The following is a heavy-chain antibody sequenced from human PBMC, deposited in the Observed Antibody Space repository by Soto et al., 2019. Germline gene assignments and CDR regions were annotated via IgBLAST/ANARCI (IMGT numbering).Heavy chain of an antibody. Sequence: EVQLVESGGVVVQPGGSLRLSCAASGFTFDDYTMHWVRQAPGKGLEWVSLISWDGGSTYYADSVKGRFTISSDNSKNSLYLQMTSLRTEDTALYYCAKEYSPGCSSTSCYGELDPWGQGTLVTVSS. CDR3: AKEYSPGCSSTSCYGELDP. V-gene: IGHV3-43*01. CDR2: ISWDGGST. CDR1: GFTFDDYT. D-gene: IGHD2-2*01. J-gene: IGHJ5*02.